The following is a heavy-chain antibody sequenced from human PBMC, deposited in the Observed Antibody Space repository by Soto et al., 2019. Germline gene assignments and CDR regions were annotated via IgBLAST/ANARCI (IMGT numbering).Heavy chain of an antibody. V-gene: IGHV4-59*08. J-gene: IGHJ4*02. CDR3: ARRDGSCFDY. CDR2: IYYSGST. Sequence: QVQLQESGPGLVKPSETLSLTCTVSGGSISSYYWSWLRQPPGKGLEWVGYIYYSGSTNYNPSRQGRVTISVDTSKNQCSLKLSSVTAADTAVYYCARRDGSCFDYLGQGTLVTVSS. CDR1: GGSISSYY.